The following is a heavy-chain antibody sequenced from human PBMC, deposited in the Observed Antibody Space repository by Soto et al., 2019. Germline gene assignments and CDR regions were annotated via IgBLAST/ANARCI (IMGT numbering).Heavy chain of an antibody. CDR3: AKDRPTSYYYDSSGYYRVYYFDY. Sequence: GGSLRLFCAASGFTFSSYAMSWVRQAPGKGLEWVSAISGSGGSTYYADSVKGRFTISRDNSKNTLYLQMNSLRAEDTAVYYCAKDRPTSYYYDSSGYYRVYYFDYWGQGTLVTVSS. J-gene: IGHJ4*02. CDR1: GFTFSSYA. D-gene: IGHD3-22*01. V-gene: IGHV3-23*01. CDR2: ISGSGGST.